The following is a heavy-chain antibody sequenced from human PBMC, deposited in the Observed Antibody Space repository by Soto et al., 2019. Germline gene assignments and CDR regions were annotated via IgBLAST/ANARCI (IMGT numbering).Heavy chain of an antibody. V-gene: IGHV6-1*01. Sequence: SQTRSLTCAISVDSVSSYSAAWNWIRQSPSGGLEWLGRTYYRSRFFSDYAESVKSRIIINPDTSKNQFSLQLKSVTPEDTAVYYCVRDRYSSSGWFDPWGQGTPVTVSS. CDR3: VRDRYSSSGWFDP. J-gene: IGHJ5*02. D-gene: IGHD3-10*01. CDR1: VDSVSSYSAA. CDR2: TYYRSRFFS.